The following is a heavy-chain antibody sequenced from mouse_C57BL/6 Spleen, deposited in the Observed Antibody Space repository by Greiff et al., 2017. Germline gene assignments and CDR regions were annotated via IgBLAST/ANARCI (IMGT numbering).Heavy chain of an antibody. J-gene: IGHJ2*01. CDR3: ARSGYYDYPYYFDY. CDR2: INPNNGGT. V-gene: IGHV1-26*01. Sequence: EVKLQQSGPELVKPGASVKISCKASGYTFTDYYMNWVKQSHGKSLEWIGDINPNNGGTSYNQKFKGKATLTVDKSSSTAYMELRSLTSEDSAVYYCARSGYYDYPYYFDYWGQGTTLTVSS. D-gene: IGHD2-4*01. CDR1: GYTFTDYY.